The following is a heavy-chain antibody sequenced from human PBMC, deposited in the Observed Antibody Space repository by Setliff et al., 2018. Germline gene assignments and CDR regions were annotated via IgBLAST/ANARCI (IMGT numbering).Heavy chain of an antibody. CDR1: GFTFSNHG. Sequence: PGGSLRLSCAASGFTFSNHGMNWVRQAPGKGLEWVANIKQDGSSTYYADSVKGRFTISRDNAKNSLYLQMNSLRAEETAVYYCARLRKDYGDYYYFDYWGQGTLVTVSS. CDR3: ARLRKDYGDYYYFDY. J-gene: IGHJ4*02. D-gene: IGHD4-17*01. CDR2: IKQDGSST. V-gene: IGHV3-7*01.